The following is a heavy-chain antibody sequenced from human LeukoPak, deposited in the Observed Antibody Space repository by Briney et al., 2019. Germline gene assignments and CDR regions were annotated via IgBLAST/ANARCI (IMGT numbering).Heavy chain of an antibody. Sequence: SETLSLTCSVSGGSISSSSYYWGWIRQPLGKGLEWIGNIYYRGSTNYNPSLKSRVTVSVDTSKNQFSLKLSSVTAADTAVYYCARGCITMIVVVPDVWGQGTTVTVSS. CDR2: IYYRGST. V-gene: IGHV4-39*07. D-gene: IGHD3-22*01. J-gene: IGHJ6*02. CDR3: ARGCITMIVVVPDV. CDR1: GGSISSSSYY.